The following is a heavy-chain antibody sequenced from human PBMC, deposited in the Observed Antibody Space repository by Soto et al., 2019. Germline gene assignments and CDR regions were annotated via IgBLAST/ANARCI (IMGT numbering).Heavy chain of an antibody. CDR3: ARGRTVRNYADDSSDYFYFFDY. CDR1: GDSISTFY. J-gene: IGHJ4*02. Sequence: SETLSLTCTVSGDSISTFYWGWMRQSPGKELEWIGYVYYTGSTNYNPSLKSRVTISVDRSKNQFSLRLTSANAADTAVYYCARGRTVRNYADDSSDYFYFFDYWGQGTQVTVPS. V-gene: IGHV4-59*01. CDR2: VYYTGST. D-gene: IGHD3-22*01.